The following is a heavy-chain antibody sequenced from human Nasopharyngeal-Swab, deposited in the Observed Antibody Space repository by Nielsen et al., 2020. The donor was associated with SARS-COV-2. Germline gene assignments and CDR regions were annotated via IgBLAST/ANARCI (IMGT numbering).Heavy chain of an antibody. V-gene: IGHV1-46*01. D-gene: IGHD5-24*01. CDR2: INPSESST. CDR1: GYTFTRYW. Sequence: ASVKVSCKASGYTFTRYWMQWVRQAPGQGLAWMGIINPSESSTNYAQKFQGRVTMTRDTSTTTVYMELSSLRFEDTAVYYCARRDGHDLDHWGQGTLVTVSS. CDR3: ARRDGHDLDH. J-gene: IGHJ4*02.